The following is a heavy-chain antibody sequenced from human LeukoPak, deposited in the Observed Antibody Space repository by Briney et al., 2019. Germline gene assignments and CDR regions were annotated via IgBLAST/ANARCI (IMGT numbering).Heavy chain of an antibody. V-gene: IGHV1-46*01. J-gene: IGHJ6*03. CDR1: GYTFTSYY. CDR3: ARQIVVVPAAINYYYYYYMDV. Sequence: ASVKVSCKASGYTFTSYYMHWVRQAPGQGLEWMGIINPSGGSTSYAQKFQGRVTMTRDMSTSTVYMELSSLRSEDTAVYYCARQIVVVPAAINYYYYYYMDVWGKGTTVTISS. CDR2: INPSGGST. D-gene: IGHD2-2*02.